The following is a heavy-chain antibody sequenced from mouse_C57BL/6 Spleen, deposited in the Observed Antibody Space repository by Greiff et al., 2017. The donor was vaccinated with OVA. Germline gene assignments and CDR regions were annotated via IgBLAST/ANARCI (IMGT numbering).Heavy chain of an antibody. CDR2: IWSGGST. Sequence: QVQLQQSGPGLVQPSQSLSITCTVSGFSLTSYGVHWVRQSPGKGLEWLGVIWSGGSTDYNADFISSLSISKDNSKSQVFFKMNSLQADDTAIYYCARKNYYGSSYWYIDVWGTGTTVTVSS. V-gene: IGHV2-2*01. CDR3: ARKNYYGSSYWYIDV. CDR1: GFSLTSYG. J-gene: IGHJ1*03. D-gene: IGHD1-1*01.